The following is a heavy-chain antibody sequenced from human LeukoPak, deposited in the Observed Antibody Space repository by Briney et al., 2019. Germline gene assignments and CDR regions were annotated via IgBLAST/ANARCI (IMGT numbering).Heavy chain of an antibody. CDR2: ISWNSGSI. CDR1: GFTFDDYA. J-gene: IGHJ4*02. CDR3: AKDIGSGYCSSTSCQTTNIDY. Sequence: GGSLRLSCAASGFTFDDYAMHWVRQAPGKGLEWVSGISWNSGSIGYAGSVKGRFTISRDNAKNSLYLQMNSLRAEDTALYYCAKDIGSGYCSSTSCQTTNIDYWGQGTLVTVSS. V-gene: IGHV3-9*01. D-gene: IGHD2-2*01.